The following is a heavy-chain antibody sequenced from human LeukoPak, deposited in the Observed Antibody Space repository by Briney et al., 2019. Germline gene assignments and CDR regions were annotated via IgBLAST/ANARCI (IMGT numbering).Heavy chain of an antibody. CDR2: IIPIFGTA. CDR1: GGTFSSYG. J-gene: IGHJ5*02. V-gene: IGHV1-69*13. D-gene: IGHD4-17*01. CDR3: ARDAAPYGAYVRIGLPNWFDP. Sequence: SVKVSCKASGGTFSSYGISWVRQAPGQGLEWMGRIIPIFGTANYAQKFQGRVTITADESTSTAYMELSSLRSEDTAVNYCARDAAPYGAYVRIGLPNWFDPWGQGTLVTVSS.